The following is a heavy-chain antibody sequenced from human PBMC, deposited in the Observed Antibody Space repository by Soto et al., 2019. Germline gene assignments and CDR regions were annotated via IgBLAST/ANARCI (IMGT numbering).Heavy chain of an antibody. V-gene: IGHV1-18*01. Sequence: QVQLVQSGPEVKKPGASVKVSCKTSGYTFTNFGISWVRQAPGQGLEWMGWVTTDKGKTTYAQKCQGRVTMTTDTSTSTAYMELRSLRSDDTAVYYCATRSPAFDYWGQGTLVTVSS. CDR1: GYTFTNFG. J-gene: IGHJ4*02. CDR2: VTTDKGKT. CDR3: ATRSPAFDY.